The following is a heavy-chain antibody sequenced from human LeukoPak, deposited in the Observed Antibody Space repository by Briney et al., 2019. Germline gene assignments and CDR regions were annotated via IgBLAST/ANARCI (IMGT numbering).Heavy chain of an antibody. J-gene: IGHJ4*02. CDR2: ISSNGGST. V-gene: IGHV3-64*01. D-gene: IGHD5-18*01. CDR3: ASAGVDTAMVKPFDY. Sequence: GGSLRLSSAASGFTFSSYAMHCVRQAPGKGLEYVSAISSNGGSTYYANSVKGRFTISRDNSKNTLYLQMGSLRAEDMAVYYCASAGVDTAMVKPFDYWGQGTLVTVSS. CDR1: GFTFSSYA.